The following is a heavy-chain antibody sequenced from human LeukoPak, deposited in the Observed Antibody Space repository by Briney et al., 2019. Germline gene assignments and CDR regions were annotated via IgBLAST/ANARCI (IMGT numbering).Heavy chain of an antibody. J-gene: IGHJ4*02. V-gene: IGHV4-34*01. CDR2: INHSGST. Sequence: SETLSLTCAVYGGSFSGYYWSWIRQPPGKGLEWIGEINHSGSTNYNPSLKSRVTISVDTSKNQFSLKLSSVTAADTAVYYCARDPGRFGELSYYFDYWGQGTLVTVSS. CDR3: ARDPGRFGELSYYFDY. CDR1: GGSFSGYY. D-gene: IGHD3-10*01.